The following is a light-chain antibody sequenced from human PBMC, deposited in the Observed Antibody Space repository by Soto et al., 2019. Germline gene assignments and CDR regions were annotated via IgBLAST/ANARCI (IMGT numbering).Light chain of an antibody. CDR3: HQYASSFGT. Sequence: EIVLTQSPATLSLSPGDRAALSCLASQSVGHMFLAWFQQKPGQAPRLLIFDAYRRATGIPDRFSGSGSGTNFALTISRLEPEDFALYYCHQYASSFGTFGQGTKVDIK. CDR1: QSVGHMF. J-gene: IGKJ1*01. V-gene: IGKV3-20*01. CDR2: DAY.